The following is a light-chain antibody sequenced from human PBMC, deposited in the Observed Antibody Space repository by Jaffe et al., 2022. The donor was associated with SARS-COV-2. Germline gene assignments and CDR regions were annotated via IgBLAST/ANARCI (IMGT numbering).Light chain of an antibody. Sequence: DIQMIQSPSSLSASVGDRVTITCRASQDISNYLNWYQQKPGKAPKLLIYDASNLETGVPSRFSGSGSGTDFTLTISSLQPEDIATYFCQQYDNLLLTFGQGTRLEIK. J-gene: IGKJ5*01. V-gene: IGKV1-33*01. CDR2: DAS. CDR1: QDISNY. CDR3: QQYDNLLLT.